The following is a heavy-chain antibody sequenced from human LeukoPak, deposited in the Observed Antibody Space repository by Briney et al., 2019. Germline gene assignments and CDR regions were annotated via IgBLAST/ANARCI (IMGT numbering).Heavy chain of an antibody. Sequence: SETLSLTCTVSGGSISSYYWSWILQPAGKGLEWIGRIYTSGSTNYNPSLKSRVTISVDKSKNQFSLKLSSVTAADTAVYYCARATIAVAGFPFDYWGQGTLVTVSS. V-gene: IGHV4-4*07. J-gene: IGHJ4*02. CDR1: GGSISSYY. CDR2: IYTSGST. CDR3: ARATIAVAGFPFDY. D-gene: IGHD6-19*01.